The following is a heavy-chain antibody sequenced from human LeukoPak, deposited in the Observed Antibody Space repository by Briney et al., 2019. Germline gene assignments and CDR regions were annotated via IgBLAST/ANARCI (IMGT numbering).Heavy chain of an antibody. J-gene: IGHJ4*02. CDR1: GYTFTGYY. CDR3: ARGQANDYGDYAGWGH. CDR2: INPNSGDI. V-gene: IGHV1-2*02. Sequence: GASVKVSCKASGYTFTGYYMHWVRQAPGQGLEWMGWINPNSGDINYAQNFQGRVTMTRDTSISTAYMELGRPRSDDTAVYYCARGQANDYGDYAGWGHWGQGTLVTVSS. D-gene: IGHD4-17*01.